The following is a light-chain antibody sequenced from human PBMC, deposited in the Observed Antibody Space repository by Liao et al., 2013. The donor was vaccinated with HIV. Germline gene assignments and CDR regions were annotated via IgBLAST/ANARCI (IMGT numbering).Light chain of an antibody. J-gene: IGLJ2*01. Sequence: SYELTQPSSLSVAPGKTARMTCGGNSIGSKSVHWYQQKPGQAPVLVILYDSDRPSGIPERFSGSQSGNTATLTISGTQTLDEADYYCQTWDSSNMIFGGGTKLTVL. CDR2: YDS. CDR1: SIGSKS. V-gene: IGLV3-21*01. CDR3: QTWDSSNMI.